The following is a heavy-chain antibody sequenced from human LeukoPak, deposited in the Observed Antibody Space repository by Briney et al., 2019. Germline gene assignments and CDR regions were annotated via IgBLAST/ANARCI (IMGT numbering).Heavy chain of an antibody. CDR1: GGSFSDYY. D-gene: IGHD6-13*01. V-gene: IGHV4-34*09. CDR2: IYYSGST. CDR3: ARALGRVDY. Sequence: TSETLSLTCAVYGGSFSDYYWTWIRQPPGKGLEWIGYIYYSGSTYYNPSLKSRVTISVDTSKNQFSLKLSSVTAADTAVYYCARALGRVDYWGQGTLVTVSS. J-gene: IGHJ4*02.